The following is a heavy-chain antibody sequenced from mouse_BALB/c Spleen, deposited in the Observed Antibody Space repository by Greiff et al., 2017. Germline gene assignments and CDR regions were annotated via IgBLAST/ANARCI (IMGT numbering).Heavy chain of an antibody. J-gene: IGHJ3*01. Sequence: EVQVVESGGGLVQPGGSMKLSCVASGFTFSNYWMNWVRQSPEKGLEWVAEIRLKSNNYATHYAESVKGRFTISRDDSKSSVYLQMNNLRAEDTGIYYCTRTNYRYLWFAYWGQGTLVTVSA. V-gene: IGHV6-6*02. D-gene: IGHD2-14*01. CDR2: IRLKSNNYAT. CDR1: GFTFSNYW. CDR3: TRTNYRYLWFAY.